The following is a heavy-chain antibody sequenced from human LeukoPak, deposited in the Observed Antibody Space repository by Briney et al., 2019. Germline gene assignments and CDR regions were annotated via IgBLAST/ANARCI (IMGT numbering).Heavy chain of an antibody. CDR2: ISYDGSNK. V-gene: IGHV3-30-3*01. CDR1: GFTFSSYA. CDR3: ASTPIGLKWLLPIYYYYGMDV. J-gene: IGHJ6*02. Sequence: GGSLRLSCAASGFTFSSYAMHWVRRAPGKGLEWVAVISYDGSNKYYADSVKGRFTISRDNSKNTLYLQMNSLRAEDTAVYYCASTPIGLKWLLPIYYYYGMDVWGQGTTVTVSS. D-gene: IGHD3-22*01.